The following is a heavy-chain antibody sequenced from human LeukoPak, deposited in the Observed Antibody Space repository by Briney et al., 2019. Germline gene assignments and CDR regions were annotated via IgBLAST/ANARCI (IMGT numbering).Heavy chain of an antibody. D-gene: IGHD4-11*01. V-gene: IGHV4-59*01. CDR3: ASGHSNQNCFDS. CDR2: IYYSGST. Sequence: PSETLSLTCTVSGGSISNYYWSWIRQPPGKGLEWIGYIYYSGSTNYNPSLKSRVTISIDTSKNQFSLKLRSVTPADTAVYYCASGHSNQNCFDSWGQGTLVTVSS. J-gene: IGHJ5*01. CDR1: GGSISNYY.